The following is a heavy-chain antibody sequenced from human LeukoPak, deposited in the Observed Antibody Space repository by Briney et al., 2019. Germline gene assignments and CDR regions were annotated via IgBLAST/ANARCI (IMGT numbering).Heavy chain of an antibody. CDR2: ISRSNSTI. Sequence: GGSLRLSCAASGFTFSSYNMNWVRQAPGKGLEWVSHISRSNSTIYYADSVKGRFTISRDNAKNSLYLQMNSLRAEDTAMYYCASTSFMIATFDYWGQGTLVTVSS. D-gene: IGHD3-22*01. J-gene: IGHJ4*02. V-gene: IGHV3-48*04. CDR1: GFTFSSYN. CDR3: ASTSFMIATFDY.